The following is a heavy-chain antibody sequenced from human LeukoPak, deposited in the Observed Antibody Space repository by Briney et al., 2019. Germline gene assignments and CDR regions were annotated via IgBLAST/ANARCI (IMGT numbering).Heavy chain of an antibody. J-gene: IGHJ6*02. CDR3: ARDQGSPYYGMDV. CDR1: GVSISSGGYY. Sequence: TSQTLSLTCTVSGVSISSGGYYWSWIRQHPGKGLEWIGYIHYSGSTYYNPSLKSRVTISVDTSKNQFSLKLSSVTAADTAVYYCARDQGSPYYGMDVWGQGTTVTVSS. V-gene: IGHV4-31*03. D-gene: IGHD6-13*01. CDR2: IHYSGST.